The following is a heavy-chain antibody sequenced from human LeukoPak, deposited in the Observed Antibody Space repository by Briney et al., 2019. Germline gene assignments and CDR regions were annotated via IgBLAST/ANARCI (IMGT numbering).Heavy chain of an antibody. CDR2: ISYDGSNK. CDR1: GFTFSTYA. J-gene: IGHJ4*02. Sequence: GGSLRLSCAASGFTFSTYAIHWVRQAPGKGLEWVAVISYDGSNKYYADSVKGRFTISRDNSKNTLYLQMNSLRAEDTAVYYCARDEGTTVTTADHWGQGTLVTVPS. D-gene: IGHD4-17*01. CDR3: ARDEGTTVTTADH. V-gene: IGHV3-30-3*01.